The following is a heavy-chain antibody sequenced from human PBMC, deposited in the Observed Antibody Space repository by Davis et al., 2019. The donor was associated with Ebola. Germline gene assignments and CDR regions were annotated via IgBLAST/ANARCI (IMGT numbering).Heavy chain of an antibody. Sequence: GESLKISCAASGFTFSSYAMSWVRQASGKGLEWVGRIRSKANSYATAYAASVKGRFTISRDDSKNTAYLQMNSLKTEDTAVYYCTSDDYYDSRARDYWGQGTLVTVSS. CDR3: TSDDYYDSRARDY. D-gene: IGHD3-22*01. V-gene: IGHV3-73*01. J-gene: IGHJ4*02. CDR1: GFTFSSYA. CDR2: IRSKANSYAT.